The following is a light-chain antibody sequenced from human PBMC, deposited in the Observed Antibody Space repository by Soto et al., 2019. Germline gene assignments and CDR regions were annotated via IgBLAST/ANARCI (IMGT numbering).Light chain of an antibody. Sequence: DIQMTQSPSSLSASVGDRVTITCQASQDVSNYLNWYQQKLGKAPKLLIYDASNLETGVPSRFSGRGSGTYFSFTISSLQPEDFATYYCQQYSNLITFGQGTRLEIK. CDR2: DAS. V-gene: IGKV1-33*01. CDR3: QQYSNLIT. CDR1: QDVSNY. J-gene: IGKJ5*01.